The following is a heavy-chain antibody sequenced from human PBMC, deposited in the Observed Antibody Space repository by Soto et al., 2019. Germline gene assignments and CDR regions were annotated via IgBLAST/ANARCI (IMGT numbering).Heavy chain of an antibody. CDR1: GGAISSGAFC. V-gene: IGHV4-31*03. CDR3: ARDMHAGFTHDFAP. D-gene: IGHD1-1*01. J-gene: IGHJ5*02. CDR2: IDNSGNA. Sequence: MSLPCKVSGGAISSGAFCWSWRRQHSWKGLEWIGYIDNSGNAYYNPSLKSRVTISPDTSKNQFSLKLTSMTAADTAVYYCARDMHAGFTHDFAPWGQGTLVPVSS.